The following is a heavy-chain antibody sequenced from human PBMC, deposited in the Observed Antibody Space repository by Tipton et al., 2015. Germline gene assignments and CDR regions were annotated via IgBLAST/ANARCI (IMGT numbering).Heavy chain of an antibody. D-gene: IGHD3-3*01. Sequence: SLRLSCAASGFTFSSYSMNWVRQAPGKGLEWVSSISSSSSYIYYADSVKGRFTISRDNAKNSLYLQMNSLRAEDTAVYYCARENDFWSGYPVYYGMDVWGQGTTVTVSS. J-gene: IGHJ6*02. CDR2: ISSSSSYI. CDR1: GFTFSSYS. V-gene: IGHV3-21*01. CDR3: ARENDFWSGYPVYYGMDV.